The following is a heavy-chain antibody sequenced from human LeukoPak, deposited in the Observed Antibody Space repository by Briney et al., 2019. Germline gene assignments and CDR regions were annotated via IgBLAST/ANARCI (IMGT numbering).Heavy chain of an antibody. CDR1: GFTFDDYT. CDR3: AKDASPYSSGWYGYDY. Sequence: GGSLRLSCAASGFTFDDYTMHWVRQAPGKGLEWVSLISWDGGSTYYADSVKGRFTISRDNSKNSLYLQMNSLRTEDTALYYCAKDASPYSSGWYGYDYWGQGTLVTVSS. V-gene: IGHV3-43*01. D-gene: IGHD6-19*01. J-gene: IGHJ4*02. CDR2: ISWDGGST.